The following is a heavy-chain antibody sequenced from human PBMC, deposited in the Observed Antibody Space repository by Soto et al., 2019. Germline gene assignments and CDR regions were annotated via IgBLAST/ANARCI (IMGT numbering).Heavy chain of an antibody. CDR2: IYYSGNT. D-gene: IGHD2-2*01. CDR3: ARQVPAFSFPYDY. J-gene: IGHJ4*02. CDR1: GDSINSNSYY. V-gene: IGHV4-39*01. Sequence: SETLSLTCTVSGDSINSNSYYWGWIRQPPGKGLEWIGSIYYSGNTYKNPSLKSRVTISVDTSKNQFSLRLSSVTATDTAVYYCARQVPAFSFPYDYWGQGSLVTVSS.